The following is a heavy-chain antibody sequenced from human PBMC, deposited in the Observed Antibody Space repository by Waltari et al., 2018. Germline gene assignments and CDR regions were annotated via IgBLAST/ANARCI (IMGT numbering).Heavy chain of an antibody. J-gene: IGHJ4*02. CDR1: GGSISSSNW. D-gene: IGHD3-3*01. Sequence: QVQLQESGPGLVKPSGTLSLTCVVSGGSISSSNWWSWVRQPPGKGLEWIGEIYHSGGTNYNSSLKTRVTISVDKSKNQFSLKLSAVTAADTAMYYCARASYDFWSGYKASYFDYWGQGTLVTVSS. CDR3: ARASYDFWSGYKASYFDY. V-gene: IGHV4-4*02. CDR2: IYHSGGT.